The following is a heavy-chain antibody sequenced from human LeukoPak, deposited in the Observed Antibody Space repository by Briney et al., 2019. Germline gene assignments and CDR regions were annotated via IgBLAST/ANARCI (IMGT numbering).Heavy chain of an antibody. CDR3: ARDRTYYDILTGPTENWFDP. Sequence: GASVKVSCKASGYTFTSYGISWVRQAPGQGLEWMGWISAYNGNTNYAQKLQGRVNMTTDTSTSTAYMELRSLRSDDTAVYYCARDRTYYDILTGPTENWFDPWGQGTQVTVSS. V-gene: IGHV1-18*01. J-gene: IGHJ5*02. CDR1: GYTFTSYG. CDR2: ISAYNGNT. D-gene: IGHD3-9*01.